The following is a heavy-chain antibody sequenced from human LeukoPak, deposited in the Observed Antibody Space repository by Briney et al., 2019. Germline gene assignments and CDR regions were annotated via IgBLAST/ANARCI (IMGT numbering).Heavy chain of an antibody. Sequence: VASVKVSCKASGGTFSSYAISWVRQAPGQGLEWMGWISAYNGNTNYAQKLQGRVTMTTDTSTSTAYMELRSLRSDDTAVYYCARSRYYYDSSGYNNWGQGTLVTVSS. V-gene: IGHV1-18*01. CDR3: ARSRYYYDSSGYNN. D-gene: IGHD3-22*01. CDR2: ISAYNGNT. J-gene: IGHJ4*02. CDR1: GGTFSSYA.